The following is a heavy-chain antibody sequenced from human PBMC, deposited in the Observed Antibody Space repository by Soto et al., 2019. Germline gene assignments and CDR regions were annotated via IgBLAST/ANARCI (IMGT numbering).Heavy chain of an antibody. V-gene: IGHV1-3*01. Sequence: ASVKVSCKASGYTFTSYAMHWVRQAPGQRLEWMGWINAGNGNTKYSQKFQGRVTITRDTSASTAYMELSSLRSEDTAVYYCAGAGEIVLVPAASMDVWGQGTTVTVSS. CDR1: GYTFTSYA. J-gene: IGHJ6*02. CDR3: AGAGEIVLVPAASMDV. CDR2: INAGNGNT. D-gene: IGHD2-2*01.